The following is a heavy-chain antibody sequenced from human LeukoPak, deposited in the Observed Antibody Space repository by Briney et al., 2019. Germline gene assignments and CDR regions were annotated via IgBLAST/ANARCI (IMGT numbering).Heavy chain of an antibody. CDR3: ARHRDYDFWRSYYYMDV. V-gene: IGHV4-39*01. Sequence: PSETLSLTCTVSSGSISSSSDYWRWVRQPPGRGLEWNGSIYYSGSTYCNPSLKSPVTISVDTSKNHSTLKLSPETAADTAVYYCARHRDYDFWRSYYYMDVWGKGTTVTVSS. J-gene: IGHJ6*03. D-gene: IGHD3-3*01. CDR2: IYYSGST. CDR1: SGSISSSSDY.